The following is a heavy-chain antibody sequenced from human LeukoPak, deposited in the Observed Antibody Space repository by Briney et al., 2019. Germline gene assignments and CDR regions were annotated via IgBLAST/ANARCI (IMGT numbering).Heavy chain of an antibody. J-gene: IGHJ6*03. Sequence: GGSLRLSCAASGFTFTNYAMHWVRQAPGKGLEWVAIISFDGNNEYYPDSVKGRFTISRDNSRNTLYLDIKSLRPEDTALYYCVRGGDSSPPPIFYYYYFDVWGKGTTDTVSS. CDR2: ISFDGNNE. CDR3: VRGGDSSPPPIFYYYYFDV. V-gene: IGHV3-30-3*01. D-gene: IGHD3-22*01. CDR1: GFTFTNYA.